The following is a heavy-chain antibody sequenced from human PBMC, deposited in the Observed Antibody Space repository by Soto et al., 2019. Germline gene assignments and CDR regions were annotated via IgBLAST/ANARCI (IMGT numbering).Heavy chain of an antibody. CDR3: ARSGRDWFDP. CDR1: GYTXSGYY. CDR2: SNPNSGGT. V-gene: IGHV1-2*02. D-gene: IGHD1-26*01. J-gene: IGHJ5*02. Sequence: SXQVSSKASGYTXSGYYMHWVRQAPGQGLGWSGWSNPNSGGTNYAQKFQGRVTMTRDTSISTAYMELSRLRSDDTAVYYCARSGRDWFDPWGQGTLGTVSS.